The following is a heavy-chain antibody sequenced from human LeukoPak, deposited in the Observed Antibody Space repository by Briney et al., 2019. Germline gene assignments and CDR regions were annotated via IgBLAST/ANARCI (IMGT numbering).Heavy chain of an antibody. CDR3: ALQDIVVVPAAIPGAGAYYYYMDV. J-gene: IGHJ6*03. D-gene: IGHD2-2*02. CDR1: GGSISNYY. Sequence: SETLSLTCTVSGGSISNYYWSWIRQPPGKGLEWIGYISYIGSTKYNPSLKSRVTISEDTSKKQFPLKLSSVTAADTAVYYCALQDIVVVPAAIPGAGAYYYYMDVWGKGTTVTVSS. V-gene: IGHV4-59*12. CDR2: ISYIGST.